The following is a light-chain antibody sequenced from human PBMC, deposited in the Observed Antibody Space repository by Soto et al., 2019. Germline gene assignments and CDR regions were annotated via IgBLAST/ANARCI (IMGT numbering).Light chain of an antibody. CDR1: SGHSSYI. Sequence: QHVLTQSSSASASLGSSVKLTCTLSSGHSSYIIAWHQQQPGKAPRYLMKLEGSGSYNKGSGVPDRFSGSSSGAYRYLTISNLQFEDEANYYCETWDSNTRVFGGGTKLTVL. V-gene: IGLV4-60*02. J-gene: IGLJ2*01. CDR2: LEGSGSY. CDR3: ETWDSNTRV.